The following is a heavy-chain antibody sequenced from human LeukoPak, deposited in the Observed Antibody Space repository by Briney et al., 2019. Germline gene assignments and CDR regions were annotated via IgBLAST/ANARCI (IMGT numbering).Heavy chain of an antibody. V-gene: IGHV1-69*13. J-gene: IGHJ6*02. CDR3: ATAYVLRFLEWFGGMDV. Sequence: ASVKVSCKASGGTFSSYAISWVRQAPGQGLEWMGGIIPILGTANYAQKFQGRVTITADESTSTAYMELSSLRSEDTAVYYCATAYVLRFLEWFGGMDVWGQGTTVTVSS. D-gene: IGHD3-3*01. CDR2: IIPILGTA. CDR1: GGTFSSYA.